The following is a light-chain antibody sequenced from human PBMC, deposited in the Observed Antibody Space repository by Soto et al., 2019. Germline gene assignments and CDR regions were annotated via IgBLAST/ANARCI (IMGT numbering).Light chain of an antibody. V-gene: IGLV1-51*01. CDR2: DNN. CDR1: SSNIGSNY. J-gene: IGLJ2*01. CDR3: GTWDSSLSGVI. Sequence: QSALTQPPSVSAAPGQKVSISCSGSSSNIGSNYVSWYQHLPGTAPRLLIYDNNKRPSGIPDRFSGSKSGTSATLGITGLQTGDEADYYCGTWDSSLSGVIFGGGTKVTVL.